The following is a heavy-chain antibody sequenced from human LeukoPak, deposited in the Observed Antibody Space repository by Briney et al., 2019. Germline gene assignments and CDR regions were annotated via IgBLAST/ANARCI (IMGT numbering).Heavy chain of an antibody. CDR2: IYPGDSDT. D-gene: IGHD3-10*01. CDR1: GYSFTSYW. J-gene: IGHJ6*02. V-gene: IGHV5-51*01. CDR3: ARLRVTMVQGVFGYYGMDV. Sequence: GESLKISCKGSGYSFTSYWIGWVRQMPGKGLEWMGIIYPGDSDTRYSPSFQGQVTISADESISTAYLLWSSLKASDTAMYYCARLRVTMVQGVFGYYGMDVWGQGTTVTGSS.